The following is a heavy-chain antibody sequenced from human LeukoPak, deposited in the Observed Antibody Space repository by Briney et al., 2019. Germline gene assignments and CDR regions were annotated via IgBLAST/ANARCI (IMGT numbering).Heavy chain of an antibody. J-gene: IGHJ4*01. V-gene: IGHV1-2*02. CDR1: GYTFTGYY. CDR2: INPNSGGT. CDR3: ASPGYCSGGSCPPSY. Sequence: ASVKVSCKASGYTFTGYYMHWVRQAPGQGLEWMGWINPNSGGTNYAQKFQGRVTMTRDTSISTAYMELSRLRSDDTAVYYCASPGYCSGGSCPPSYWGHGTLVTVSS. D-gene: IGHD2-15*01.